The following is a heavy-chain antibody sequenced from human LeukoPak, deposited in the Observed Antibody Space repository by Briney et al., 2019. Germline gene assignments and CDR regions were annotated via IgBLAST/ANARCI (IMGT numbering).Heavy chain of an antibody. Sequence: GESLKISCKGSGYTFTGYYMHWVRQAPGQGLEWMGWINPNSGDTNYAQKFQGRVTMTRGTSISTAYMELSSLRSDDTAVYYCSRDFGEPTGYYMDVWGKGTTVTVSS. CDR2: INPNSGDT. D-gene: IGHD3-3*01. CDR1: GYTFTGYY. J-gene: IGHJ6*03. CDR3: SRDFGEPTGYYMDV. V-gene: IGHV1-2*02.